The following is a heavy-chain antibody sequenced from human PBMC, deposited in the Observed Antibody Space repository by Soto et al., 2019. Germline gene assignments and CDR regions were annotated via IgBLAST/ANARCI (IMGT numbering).Heavy chain of an antibody. V-gene: IGHV4-4*07. D-gene: IGHD2-2*01. CDR2: IYGSGST. CDR3: ARDVYGSGTSGYYYYGMDV. Sequence: SETLSLTCTVSGGSISIYYWSWIRQPAGKGLECIGRIYGSGSTHYNPSLKSRVTMSVDTSKNQFSLKLTSVAAADTAVYYCARDVYGSGTSGYYYYGMDVWGQGTTVTAP. CDR1: GGSISIYY. J-gene: IGHJ6*02.